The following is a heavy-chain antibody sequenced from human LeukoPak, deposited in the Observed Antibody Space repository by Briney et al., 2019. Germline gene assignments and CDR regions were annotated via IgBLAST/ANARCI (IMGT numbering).Heavy chain of an antibody. V-gene: IGHV3-21*01. Sequence: GGSLRLSCAASGFTFSTYNMNWVRQAPGKGLEWVSSISSSSSYIYYADSVKGRFTISRDNAKNSLYLRMNSLRAEDTAVYYCARVKDPAYPGAFDIWGQETRVTVSS. J-gene: IGHJ3*02. CDR1: GFTFSTYN. CDR2: ISSSSSYI. CDR3: ARVKDPAYPGAFDI.